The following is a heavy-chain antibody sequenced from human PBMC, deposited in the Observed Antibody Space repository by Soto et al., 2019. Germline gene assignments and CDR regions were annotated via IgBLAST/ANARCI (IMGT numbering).Heavy chain of an antibody. Sequence: ASVKVSFKVSGYTLTELSMHWVRQAPGKGLEWMGGFDPEDGETIYAQKFQGRVTMTEDTSTDTAYMELSSLRSEDTAVYYCARDQYCSGGSCYFNVFDFWGQGTLVTVSS. J-gene: IGHJ5*01. CDR3: ARDQYCSGGSCYFNVFDF. CDR2: FDPEDGET. V-gene: IGHV1-24*01. CDR1: GYTLTELS. D-gene: IGHD2-15*01.